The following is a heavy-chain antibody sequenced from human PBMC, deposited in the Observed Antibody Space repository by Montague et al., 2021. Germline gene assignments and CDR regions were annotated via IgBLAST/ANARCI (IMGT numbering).Heavy chain of an antibody. Sequence: SETLSLTCTVSGGSISGYFCSIRQPPGRSLGWPGYIYYTGTTNYNPPLRSRVTISVDTSKNQFSLKLSSVTAADTAVYYCARVDDPGHSGYWGQGTLVTVSS. V-gene: IGHV4-59*12. CDR3: ARVDDPGHSGY. D-gene: IGHD6-25*01. CDR2: IYYTGTT. CDR1: GGSISGYF. J-gene: IGHJ4*02.